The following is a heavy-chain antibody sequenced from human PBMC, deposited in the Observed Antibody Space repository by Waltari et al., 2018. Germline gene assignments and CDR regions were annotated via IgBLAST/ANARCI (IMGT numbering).Heavy chain of an antibody. CDR1: GGSISSSSYY. Sequence: QLQLQESGPGLVKPSETLSLTCTVSGGSISSSSYYWGWIRQPPGKGLEWIGSIYYSGSTYYNPSLKSRGTISVDTAKNQFSLKLSCVTAAGTAGYYCARGEEVPRFGIAVAGTPFDYWGQGTLVTVSS. D-gene: IGHD6-19*01. J-gene: IGHJ4*02. CDR3: ARGEEVPRFGIAVAGTPFDY. CDR2: IYYSGST. V-gene: IGHV4-39*07.